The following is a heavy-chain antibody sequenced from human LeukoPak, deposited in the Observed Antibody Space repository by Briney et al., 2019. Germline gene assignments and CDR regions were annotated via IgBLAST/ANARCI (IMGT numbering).Heavy chain of an antibody. Sequence: GGSLRLSCAASGFTFSSYAMSWVRQAPGKGLEWVSAISGSGGSTYYADSVKGRFTISRDNSKNTLYLQMNSLRAEDTAVYYCARAWYSSGYYYDYWGQGTLVTVSS. CDR1: GFTFSSYA. V-gene: IGHV3-23*01. J-gene: IGHJ4*02. CDR3: ARAWYSSGYYYDY. CDR2: ISGSGGST. D-gene: IGHD3-22*01.